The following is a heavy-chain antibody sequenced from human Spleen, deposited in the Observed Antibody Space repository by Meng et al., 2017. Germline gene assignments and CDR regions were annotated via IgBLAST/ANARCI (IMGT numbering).Heavy chain of an antibody. Sequence: ASVKVSCKASGYTFTDYYMHWVRQAPGQGLEWMGWNDPNSGGTNYAQKFQGRVTMTRDTSISTAYMELSRLRSDDTAVYYCARDHEPYSVYEYVFNYWGQGTLVTVSS. D-gene: IGHD5/OR15-5a*01. CDR1: GYTFTDYY. CDR3: ARDHEPYSVYEYVFNY. J-gene: IGHJ4*02. V-gene: IGHV1-2*02. CDR2: NDPNSGGT.